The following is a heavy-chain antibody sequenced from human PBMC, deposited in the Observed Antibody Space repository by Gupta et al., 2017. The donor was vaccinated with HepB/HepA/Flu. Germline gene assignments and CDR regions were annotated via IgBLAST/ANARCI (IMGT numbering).Heavy chain of an antibody. V-gene: IGHV3-23*01. Sequence: EVQLLESGGGLVQPGGSLRLSCAASGFTFSSYAMSWVSRAPGKGLEWVSAISGSGGSTYYADSVKGRFTISRDNSKNTLYLQMNSLRAEDTAVYYCAKGDHYSYGFGRCDYWGQGTLVTVSS. CDR3: AKGDHYSYGFGRCDY. CDR1: GFTFSSYA. J-gene: IGHJ4*02. CDR2: ISGSGGST. D-gene: IGHD5-18*01.